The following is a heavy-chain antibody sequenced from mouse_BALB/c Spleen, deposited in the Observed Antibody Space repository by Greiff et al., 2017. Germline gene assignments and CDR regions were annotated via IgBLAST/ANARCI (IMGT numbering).Heavy chain of an antibody. D-gene: IGHD1-1*02. J-gene: IGHJ3*01. CDR2: IYPYNGGT. V-gene: IGHV1S29*02. CDR3: AREEKPYYGLWFAY. Sequence: EVQLQESGPELVKPGASVKISCKASGYTFTDYNMHWVKQSHGKSLEWIGYIYPYNGGTGYNQKFKSKATLTVDNSSSTAYMELRSLTSEDSAVYYCAREEKPYYGLWFAYWGQGTLVTVSA. CDR1: GYTFTDYN.